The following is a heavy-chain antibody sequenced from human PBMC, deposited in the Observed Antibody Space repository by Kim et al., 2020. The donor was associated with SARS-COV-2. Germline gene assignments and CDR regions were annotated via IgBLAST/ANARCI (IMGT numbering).Heavy chain of an antibody. Sequence: ASVKVSCKASGYTFTSYYMHWVRQAPGQGLEWMGIINPSGGSTSYAQKFQGRVTMTRDTSTSTVYMELSSLRSEDTAVYYCARDPGFGKSRSGFDPWGQGTLVTVSS. V-gene: IGHV1-46*01. CDR2: INPSGGST. D-gene: IGHD3-10*01. J-gene: IGHJ5*02. CDR1: GYTFTSYY. CDR3: ARDPGFGKSRSGFDP.